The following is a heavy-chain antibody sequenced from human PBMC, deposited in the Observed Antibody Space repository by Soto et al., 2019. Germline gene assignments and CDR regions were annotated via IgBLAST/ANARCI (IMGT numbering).Heavy chain of an antibody. CDR3: ARGMVTGYTGPFDY. CDR2: INHSGKT. D-gene: IGHD3-9*01. Sequence: QVQLQQWGAGLLKPSETLSLTCVVYGVSLSGHYWSWIRQPPGKGLEWIGEINHSGKTNYSPSLKSRVTISVDTSKSQLSLMLTSVTAADTAVYFCARGMVTGYTGPFDYWGQGTLVTVSS. CDR1: GVSLSGHY. V-gene: IGHV4-34*01. J-gene: IGHJ4*02.